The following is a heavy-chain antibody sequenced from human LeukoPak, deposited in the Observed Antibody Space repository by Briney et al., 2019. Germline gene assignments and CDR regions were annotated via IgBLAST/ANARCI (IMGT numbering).Heavy chain of an antibody. CDR2: ISSSSAYI. CDR3: ARGEGGGDPYY. D-gene: IGHD2-21*02. V-gene: IGHV3-21*01. CDR1: GFTFSSYS. Sequence: GGSLRLSCAASGFTFSSYSMNWGRQAPGKGLEWVSYISSSSAYIYYADSVKGRFTISRDNAKNSLYLQMNSLRAEDTAVYYCARGEGGGDPYYWGQGSLVTVSS. J-gene: IGHJ4*02.